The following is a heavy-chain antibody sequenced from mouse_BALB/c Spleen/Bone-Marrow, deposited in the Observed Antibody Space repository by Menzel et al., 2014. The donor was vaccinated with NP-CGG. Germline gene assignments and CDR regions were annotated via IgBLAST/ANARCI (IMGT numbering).Heavy chain of an antibody. V-gene: IGHV1S5*01. J-gene: IGHJ3*01. CDR1: GYTFTSYW. D-gene: IGHD2-2*01. CDR3: TRAPIYYAYGAY. Sequence: QVQLQQSGSELVRPGASVKLSCQASGYTFTSYWMHWVKQRPGQGLEWVGNIYPGSSTTNYDEKFKSKATLTVDTSSSTAYMQLSSLTSEDSAVYYCTRAPIYYAYGAYWGQGTLVTVSA. CDR2: IYPGSSTT.